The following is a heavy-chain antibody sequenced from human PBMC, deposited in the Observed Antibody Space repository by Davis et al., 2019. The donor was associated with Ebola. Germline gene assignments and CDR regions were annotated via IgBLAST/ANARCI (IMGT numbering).Heavy chain of an antibody. CDR3: ARLYSSSWYRLIRYMDV. J-gene: IGHJ6*03. CDR2: IKQDGSEK. D-gene: IGHD6-13*01. Sequence: GESLKISCAASGFTFSSYWMSWVRQAPGKGLEWVANIKQDGSEKYYVDSVKGRFTISRDNAKNSLYLQMNSLRAEDTAVYYCARLYSSSWYRLIRYMDVWGKGTTVTVSS. CDR1: GFTFSSYW. V-gene: IGHV3-7*01.